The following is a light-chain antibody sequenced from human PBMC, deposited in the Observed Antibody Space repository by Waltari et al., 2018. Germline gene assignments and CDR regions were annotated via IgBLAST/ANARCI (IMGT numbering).Light chain of an antibody. J-gene: IGLJ1*01. V-gene: IGLV2-14*03. Sequence: QSVLTQPASVSESPGQSITIPCTGTSSDVGEFHHVSWYQQQPDKAPKLLIYDVTIRPSGVPDRFSGTKSGHTASLTISGLQVDDEADYYCSSDTTSGSYVFASGTKVTVL. CDR2: DVT. CDR1: SSDVGEFHH. CDR3: SSDTTSGSYV.